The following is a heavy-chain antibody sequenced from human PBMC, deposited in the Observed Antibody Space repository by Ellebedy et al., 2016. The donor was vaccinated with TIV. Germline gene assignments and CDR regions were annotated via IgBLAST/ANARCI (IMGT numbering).Heavy chain of an antibody. CDR1: GGSISSGGYY. D-gene: IGHD2-2*01. J-gene: IGHJ4*02. V-gene: IGHV4-31*03. CDR3: ARGGPVGGEGY. Sequence: SETLSLXXTVSGGSISSGGYYWSWIRQHPGKGLEWIGYIYYSGSTYYNPSLKSRVTISVDTSKNQFSLKLSSVTAADTAVYYCARGGPVGGEGYWGQGTLVTVSS. CDR2: IYYSGST.